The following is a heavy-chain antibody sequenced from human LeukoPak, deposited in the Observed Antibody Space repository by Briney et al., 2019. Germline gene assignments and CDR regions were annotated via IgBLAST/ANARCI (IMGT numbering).Heavy chain of an antibody. Sequence: SETLSLTCTVSGGSISGYYWSWIRQPPGKGLEWIGEINHSGSTNYNPSLKSRVTISVDTSKNQFSLELSSVTAADTAVYYCARGQKRYYYDSSGPTKRDAFDIWGQGTMVTVSS. CDR3: ARGQKRYYYDSSGPTKRDAFDI. V-gene: IGHV4-34*01. J-gene: IGHJ3*02. CDR1: GGSISGYY. D-gene: IGHD3-22*01. CDR2: INHSGST.